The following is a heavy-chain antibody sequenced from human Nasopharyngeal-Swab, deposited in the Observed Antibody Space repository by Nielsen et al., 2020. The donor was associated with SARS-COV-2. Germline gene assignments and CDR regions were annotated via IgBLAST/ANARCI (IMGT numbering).Heavy chain of an antibody. CDR2: INHSGST. Sequence: WIRQAPGKGLEWIGEINHSGSTNYNPSLKSRVTISVDTSKNQFSLKLSSVTAADTAVYYCARGRHIVATILRYYYYMDVWGKGTTVTVSS. J-gene: IGHJ6*03. V-gene: IGHV4-34*01. D-gene: IGHD5-12*01. CDR3: ARGRHIVATILRYYYYMDV.